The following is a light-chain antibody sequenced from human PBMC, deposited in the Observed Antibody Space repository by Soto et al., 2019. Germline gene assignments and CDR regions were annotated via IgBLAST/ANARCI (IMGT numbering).Light chain of an antibody. J-gene: IGKJ5*01. V-gene: IGKV1-12*01. CDR2: AAS. CDR3: QQAYSWIT. Sequence: DLQMTQSPSSVSASVGDRVTITCRASQSISNWLAWYQQKPGQAPKLLIYAASSLQNGVPSRFSGSGSGTDFTLTISSLQPEDFATYYCQQAYSWITFGQGTRLEIK. CDR1: QSISNW.